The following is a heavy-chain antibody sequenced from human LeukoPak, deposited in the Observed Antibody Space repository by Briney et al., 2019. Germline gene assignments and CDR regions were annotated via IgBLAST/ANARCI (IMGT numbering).Heavy chain of an antibody. V-gene: IGHV3-72*01. D-gene: IGHD3-22*01. CDR2: AKNRVNTYTT. J-gene: IGHJ3*02. CDR3: ARGVYDSSGYYLMGAFDI. Sequence: GGSLRLSCAASGFIFSDHYMDWVRQAPGKGLEWVGRAKNRVNTYTTLYAASIKGRFTISRDDSQNSLYLQMNSLKTEDTAVYYCARGVYDSSGYYLMGAFDIWGQGTMVTVSS. CDR1: GFIFSDHY.